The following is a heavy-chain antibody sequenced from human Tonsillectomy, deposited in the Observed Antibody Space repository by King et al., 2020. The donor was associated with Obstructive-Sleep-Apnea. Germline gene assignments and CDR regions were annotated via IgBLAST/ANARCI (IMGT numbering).Heavy chain of an antibody. V-gene: IGHV4-59*01. CDR1: GGSISSYY. CDR2: IYYSGAA. Sequence: QLQESGPGLVKPSETLSLTCTVSGGSISSYYWSWIRQPPGKGLEWIGYIYYSGAANYNPALKRRVTITVDTSKNQFSLKLGSVTAADTAVYFCARDRLGLPIDYWGQGTLVTVSS. CDR3: ARDRLGLPIDY. D-gene: IGHD3-22*01. J-gene: IGHJ4*02.